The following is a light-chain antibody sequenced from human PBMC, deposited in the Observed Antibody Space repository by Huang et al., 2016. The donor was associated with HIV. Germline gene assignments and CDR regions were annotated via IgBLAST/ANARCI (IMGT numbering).Light chain of an antibody. CDR2: DVS. Sequence: DIVMTHTSSLSVSPGQSASISCNSSQALLKNDGNIHLSLYLQKPGQPPQLLIYDVSHRFSGVPDRISGSGSGTRFTLSISRVEAGDIGIYYCAQNTQFPLTFGGGT. CDR3: AQNTQFPLT. J-gene: IGKJ4*01. CDR1: QALLKNDGNIH. V-gene: IGKV2D-29*01.